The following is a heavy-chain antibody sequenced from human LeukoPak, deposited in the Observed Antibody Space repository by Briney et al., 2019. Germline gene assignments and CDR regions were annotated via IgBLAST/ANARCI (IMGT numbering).Heavy chain of an antibody. CDR3: AKIIAARGAFDY. J-gene: IGHJ4*02. Sequence: QPGGSLRLSCAASGFTVDDYAMHWVRQAPGKGLDWVSRIVGKCSTTYYADSVKGRFTISRDNSKNSLYLQMNSLRTEDTAFYYCAKIIAARGAFDYWGQGTLVTVSS. D-gene: IGHD6-6*01. CDR1: GFTVDDYA. CDR2: IVGKCSTT. V-gene: IGHV3-43*02.